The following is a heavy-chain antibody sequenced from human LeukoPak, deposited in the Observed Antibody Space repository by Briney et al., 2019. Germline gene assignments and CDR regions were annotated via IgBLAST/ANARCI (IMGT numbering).Heavy chain of an antibody. J-gene: IGHJ4*02. D-gene: IGHD5-24*01. CDR2: ISSSSSYI. CDR3: ARDPGYNPFYFDY. V-gene: IGHV3-21*01. CDR1: GSTFSSYS. Sequence: GGSLRLSCAASGSTFSSYSMNWVRQAPGKGLEWVSSISSSSSYIYYADSVKGRFTISRDNAKNSLYLQMNSLRAEDTAVYYCARDPGYNPFYFDYWGQGTLVTVSS.